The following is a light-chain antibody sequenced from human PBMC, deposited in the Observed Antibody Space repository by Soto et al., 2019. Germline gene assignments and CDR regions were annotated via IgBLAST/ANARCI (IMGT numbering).Light chain of an antibody. Sequence: EIVLTQSPGTLSLSPGDRATLSCRASQRVSNSYLAWYQQKPGQAPRLLIYDASTRAAGVPDRVTGVGSGTDFTLAISALEPEDFALYFCQQYERPPFAFGQGTRLEI. CDR1: QRVSNSY. CDR3: QQYERPPFA. CDR2: DAS. V-gene: IGKV3-20*01. J-gene: IGKJ2*01.